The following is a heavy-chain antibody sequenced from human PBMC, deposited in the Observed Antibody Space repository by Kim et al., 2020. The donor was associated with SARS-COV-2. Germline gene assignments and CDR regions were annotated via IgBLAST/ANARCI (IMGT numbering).Heavy chain of an antibody. V-gene: IGHV4-59*01. CDR3: AKLVTSLFDN. Sequence: SETLSLTCTVSGGSISSDYWSWIRQPPGKGLEWIGHMYYTGIVNYNPSLESRLTLSVDTPKNQFSLKLTSLTPADTAVSYCAKLVTSLFDNWGQGTLVT. J-gene: IGHJ4*02. CDR1: GGSISSDY. CDR2: MYYTGIV. D-gene: IGHD2-21*02.